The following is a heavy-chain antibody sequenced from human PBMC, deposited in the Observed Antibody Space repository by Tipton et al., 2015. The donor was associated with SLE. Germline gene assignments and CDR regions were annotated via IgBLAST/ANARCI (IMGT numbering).Heavy chain of an antibody. Sequence: TLSLTCTVSGGSISSYYWSWIRQPPGKGLEWIGYIYYSGSTNYNPSLKSRVTISVDTSKNQFSLKLSSVTAADTAVYYCARDALKGMDVWGQGTTVTVSS. J-gene: IGHJ6*02. CDR1: GGSISSYY. V-gene: IGHV4-59*01. CDR3: ARDALKGMDV. CDR2: IYYSGST.